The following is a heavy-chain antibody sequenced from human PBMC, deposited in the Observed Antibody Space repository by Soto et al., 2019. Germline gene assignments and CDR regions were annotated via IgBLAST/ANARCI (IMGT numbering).Heavy chain of an antibody. CDR1: GFTFGDYA. Sequence: GGSLRLSCTASGFTFGDYAMSWFRQAPGKGLEWVGFIRSKAYGGTTEYAASVKGRFTISRDDSKSIAYLQMNSLKTEDTAVYYCTRVEEIVVVPAAPAYWGQGTLVTVSS. CDR3: TRVEEIVVVPAAPAY. D-gene: IGHD2-2*01. V-gene: IGHV3-49*03. CDR2: IRSKAYGGTT. J-gene: IGHJ4*02.